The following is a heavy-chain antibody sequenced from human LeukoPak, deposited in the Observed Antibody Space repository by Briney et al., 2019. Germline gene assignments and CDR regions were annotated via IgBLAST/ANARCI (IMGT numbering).Heavy chain of an antibody. CDR1: GFTFSSYA. D-gene: IGHD4-11*01. Sequence: PGGSLRLSCAASGFTFSSYAMHWVRQAPGKGLEWVAVISYDGSNKYYADSVKGRFTISRDNSKNTLYLQMNSLRAEDTAVYYCARDGTVTTTDAPMDVRGQGTTVTVSS. V-gene: IGHV3-30-3*01. J-gene: IGHJ6*02. CDR3: ARDGTVTTTDAPMDV. CDR2: ISYDGSNK.